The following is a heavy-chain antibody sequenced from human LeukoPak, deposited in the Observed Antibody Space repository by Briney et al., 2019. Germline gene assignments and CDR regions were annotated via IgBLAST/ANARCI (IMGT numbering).Heavy chain of an antibody. V-gene: IGHV4-39*07. CDR3: ARLRGGPHIGSYGYYVDY. Sequence: SETLSLTCTVSGGSISSSSYYWGWIRQPPGTGLEWTGSIYYSGSTYYNPSLKGRVTISVDTSKNQFSLKLSSVTAADTAVYYCARLRGGPHIGSYGYYVDYWGQGTLVTVSS. CDR2: IYYSGST. D-gene: IGHD5-18*01. J-gene: IGHJ4*02. CDR1: GGSISSSSYY.